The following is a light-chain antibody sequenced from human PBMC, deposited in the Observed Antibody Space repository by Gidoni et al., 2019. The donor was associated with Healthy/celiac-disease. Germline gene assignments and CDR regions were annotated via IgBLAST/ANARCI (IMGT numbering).Light chain of an antibody. CDR2: GNS. V-gene: IGLV1-40*01. CDR1: STNIRAGYD. Sequence: QSVLTQPPSVSRAPRQRVTISCTGSSTNIRAGYDVHWYQQLPGTAPKLLIYGNSNRPSGVPDRFSGSKSGTSASLAITGLQAEDEADYYCQSYDSSFLVVFGGGTKLTVL. CDR3: QSYDSSFLVV. J-gene: IGLJ2*01.